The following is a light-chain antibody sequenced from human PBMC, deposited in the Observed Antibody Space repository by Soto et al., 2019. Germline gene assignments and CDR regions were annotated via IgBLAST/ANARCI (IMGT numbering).Light chain of an antibody. Sequence: EIVLTQSPATLSLSPGDRATLSCRVSQSVTTFLAWYQQKPGQAPRLLIYDASDRAPGIPARFSGSGSATDFTLTINNLEPEDFAVYYCQQRSNWPPSITFGQGTRLEIK. J-gene: IGKJ5*01. CDR2: DAS. V-gene: IGKV3-11*01. CDR3: QQRSNWPPSIT. CDR1: QSVTTF.